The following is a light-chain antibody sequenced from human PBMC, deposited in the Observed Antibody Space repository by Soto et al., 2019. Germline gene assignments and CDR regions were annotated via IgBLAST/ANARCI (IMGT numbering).Light chain of an antibody. J-gene: IGKJ1*01. CDR3: QNYNEYSRT. CDR1: QTISGW. Sequence: DIQMTQSPSTLSASVRDRVTITCRASQTISGWLAWYQQKPGKAPKLLIYNASTLKSGVPSRFSGSGFGTEFTLTISSLQPDDSATYYCQNYNEYSRTFGQGTKVDIK. CDR2: NAS. V-gene: IGKV1-5*01.